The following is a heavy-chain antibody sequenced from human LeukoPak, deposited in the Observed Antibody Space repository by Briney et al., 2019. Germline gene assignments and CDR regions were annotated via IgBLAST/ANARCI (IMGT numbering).Heavy chain of an antibody. CDR3: AREGGPYRPLDY. CDR2: ICYSGST. CDR1: GGSVSSGSYY. V-gene: IGHV4-61*03. Sequence: SETLSLTCTVSGGSVSSGSYYWSWIRQPPGKGLEWIGYICYSGSTNYNPSLKSRVTMSVDMSENHISLRLTSVTAADTAVYYCAREGGPYRPLDYSGQGTLVTVSS. J-gene: IGHJ4*02.